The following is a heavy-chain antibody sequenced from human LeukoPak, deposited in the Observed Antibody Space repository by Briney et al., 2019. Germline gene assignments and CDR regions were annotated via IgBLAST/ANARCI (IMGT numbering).Heavy chain of an antibody. D-gene: IGHD3-22*01. CDR1: GISFSSHG. Sequence: GGSLRLSCAASGISFSSHGMHWVRQAPCKGLEWVAVTWYDGSNIYYADSVKGRFTISRDNSKNTLYLQMNSLRAEDTALYYCARARNDYDSNGFSFLDYWGQGTLVTVSS. V-gene: IGHV3-33*01. J-gene: IGHJ4*02. CDR3: ARARNDYDSNGFSFLDY. CDR2: TWYDGSNI.